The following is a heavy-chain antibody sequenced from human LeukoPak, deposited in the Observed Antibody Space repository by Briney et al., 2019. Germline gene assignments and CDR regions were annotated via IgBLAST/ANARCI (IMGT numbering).Heavy chain of an antibody. CDR2: IYYTGST. D-gene: IGHD3-22*01. J-gene: IGHJ4*02. V-gene: IGHV4-59*01. CDR1: GDSISIYY. CDR3: ARGRGDSRGTSFDS. Sequence: SETLSLTCTVSGDSISIYYWSWIRQPPGKGLEWIGYIYYTGSTTYNPSLKSRLTIPIDTSKNQFSLNLISLTAADTAVYYCARGRGDSRGTSFDSWGQGTLVTVSS.